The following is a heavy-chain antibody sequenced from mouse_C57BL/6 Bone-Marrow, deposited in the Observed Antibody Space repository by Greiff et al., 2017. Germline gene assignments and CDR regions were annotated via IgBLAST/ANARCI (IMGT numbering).Heavy chain of an antibody. CDR3: ATCSSSYPFAY. J-gene: IGHJ3*01. Sequence: EVKLMESGGGLVQPGESLKLSCESNEYEFPSHDMSWVRKTPEKRLELVAAINSDGGSTYYPDTIERRFIISRDNTKKNLYLQMSSLRSEDTALSYCATCSSSYPFAYWGQGTLVTVSA. CDR1: EYEFPSHD. V-gene: IGHV5-2*01. CDR2: INSDGGST. D-gene: IGHD1-1*01.